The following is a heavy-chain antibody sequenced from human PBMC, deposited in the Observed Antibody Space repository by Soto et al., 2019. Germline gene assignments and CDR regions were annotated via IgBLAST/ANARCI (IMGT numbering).Heavy chain of an antibody. V-gene: IGHV1-2*02. CDR2: INPNSGGT. D-gene: IGHD2-15*01. J-gene: IGHJ4*02. CDR1: GYTFTGYY. CDR3: ARGFSPDSVVVVAATPIVAY. Sequence: QVQLVQSGAEVKKPGASVKVSCKASGYTFTGYYMHWVRQAPGQGLEWMGWINPNSGGTNYAQKCQGRVTRTRDTAISTAYMERSRLRADDTAVYYCARGFSPDSVVVVAATPIVAYWGQGTLVTVSS.